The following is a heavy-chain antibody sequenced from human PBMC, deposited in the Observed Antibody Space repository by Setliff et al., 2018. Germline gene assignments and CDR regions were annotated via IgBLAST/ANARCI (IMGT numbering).Heavy chain of an antibody. J-gene: IGHJ4*02. CDR1: GASIRNNYY. V-gene: IGHV4-39*01. CDR3: ARTGTYRYFDY. Sequence: SETLSLTCAVSGASIRNNYYWGWIRQSPGTGLEWIGRIYYRGDTYYNASLKGRLTISVDTAQNQFSLRLTSVTAADTAVYYCARTGTYRYFDYWGQGALVTVSS. D-gene: IGHD1-1*01. CDR2: IYYRGDT.